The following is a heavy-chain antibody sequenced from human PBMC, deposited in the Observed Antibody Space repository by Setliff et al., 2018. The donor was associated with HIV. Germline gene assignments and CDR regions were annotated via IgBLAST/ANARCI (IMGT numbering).Heavy chain of an antibody. V-gene: IGHV4-61*02. CDR2: IYTTGST. D-gene: IGHD3-22*01. J-gene: IGHJ6*02. CDR1: GGSISGSSYY. CDR3: ARQDQYDDSGYYVGFYGMDV. Sequence: SETLSLTCTVSGGSISGSSYYWTWIRQPAGKGLEWIGRIYTTGSTNYNPSLKSRVTISVDTSKNQFSLKLSSVTAADTAVYYCARQDQYDDSGYYVGFYGMDVWGQGTTVTVSS.